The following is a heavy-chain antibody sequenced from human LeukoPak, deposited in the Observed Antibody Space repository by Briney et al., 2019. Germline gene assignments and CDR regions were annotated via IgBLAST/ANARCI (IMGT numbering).Heavy chain of an antibody. CDR3: AKVASWSTDY. CDR2: MSGSGGYT. V-gene: IGHV3-23*01. CDR1: GFTFSTYA. Sequence: GGSLRLSCAASGFTFSTYAMSWVRQAPGKGLEWVSSMSGSGGYTYYADSVKGRFTISRDNSKNTLYLQMNSLRAEDTAVYYCAKVASWSTDYWGQGTLVTVSS. D-gene: IGHD5/OR15-5a*01. J-gene: IGHJ4*02.